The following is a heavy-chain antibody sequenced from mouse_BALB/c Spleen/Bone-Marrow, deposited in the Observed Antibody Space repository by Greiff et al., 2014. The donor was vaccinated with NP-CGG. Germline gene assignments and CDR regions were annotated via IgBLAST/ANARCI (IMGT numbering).Heavy chain of an antibody. V-gene: IGHV1-80*01. Sequence: VQLQQSGAELVRPGSSVKISCKASGYAFSRSWMNWVKQRPGQGLEWIGQIYPGDDDTNYSGKFKGRATLTADKSSGAAYIQPSSQESEASAGYLGAGYVVFAYWGQGTLVTVSA. CDR1: GYAFSRSW. CDR3: AGYVVFAY. J-gene: IGHJ3*01. CDR2: IYPGDDDT. D-gene: IGHD1-1*02.